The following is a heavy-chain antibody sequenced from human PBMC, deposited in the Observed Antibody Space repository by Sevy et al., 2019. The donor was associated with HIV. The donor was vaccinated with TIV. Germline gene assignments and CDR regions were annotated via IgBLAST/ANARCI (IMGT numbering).Heavy chain of an antibody. J-gene: IGHJ3*02. CDR1: GFTFSNTW. CDR3: TTMGWDGGFDI. Sequence: GGSLRLSCAASGFTFSNTWMSWVRQAPGKGLELVGRIKSKKEGGTTDYAAPVIGRFTISREDSKSTLYLRMNSLQIEDTAAYYCTTMGWDGGFDIWGQGTMVTVSS. D-gene: IGHD1-26*01. CDR2: IKSKKEGGTT. V-gene: IGHV3-15*01.